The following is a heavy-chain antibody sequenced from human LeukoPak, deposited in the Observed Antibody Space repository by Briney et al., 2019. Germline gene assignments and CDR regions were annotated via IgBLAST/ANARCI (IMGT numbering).Heavy chain of an antibody. CDR2: ISYDGSNK. CDR3: ARSTFSGSYYKAPLY. V-gene: IGHV3-30-3*01. Sequence: PGGSLRLSCAASGFTFSSYAMHWVRQAPGKGLEWVAVISYDGSNKYYADSVKGRFTISRDNSKNTLYLQMNSLRAEDTAVYYCARSTFSGSYYKAPLYWGQGTLVTVSS. J-gene: IGHJ4*02. D-gene: IGHD1-26*01. CDR1: GFTFSSYA.